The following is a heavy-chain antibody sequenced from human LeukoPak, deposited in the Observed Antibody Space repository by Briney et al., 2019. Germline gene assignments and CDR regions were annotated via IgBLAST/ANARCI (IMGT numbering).Heavy chain of an antibody. Sequence: AGGSLRLSCAASGFTFSSYWMHWVRQAPGKGLVWVSRINSDVSSTSYADSVKGRFTISRDTAKNTLYLQMNRLRDEDTAVYYCGREVYYYDSSGYYSTDNWFDPWGQGTLVTVSS. CDR3: GREVYYYDSSGYYSTDNWFDP. J-gene: IGHJ5*02. CDR2: INSDVSST. CDR1: GFTFSSYW. D-gene: IGHD3-22*01. V-gene: IGHV3-74*01.